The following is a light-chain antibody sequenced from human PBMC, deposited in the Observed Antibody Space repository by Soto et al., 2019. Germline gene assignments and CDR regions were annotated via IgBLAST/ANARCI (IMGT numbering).Light chain of an antibody. CDR1: QSVADNY. Sequence: EIVLTQSPGTLSLSPGERVTLSCRASQSVADNYLAWYQQKPGQAPRLLIYAASRRATGIPDTFSGSGSGTDFTLTITRLEPEDFALYYCQQYGHSPRTFGQGTKVEIK. CDR2: AAS. CDR3: QQYGHSPRT. V-gene: IGKV3-20*01. J-gene: IGKJ1*01.